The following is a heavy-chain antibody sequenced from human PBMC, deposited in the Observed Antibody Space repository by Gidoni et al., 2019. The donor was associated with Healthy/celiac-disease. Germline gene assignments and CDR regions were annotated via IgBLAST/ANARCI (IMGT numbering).Heavy chain of an antibody. V-gene: IGHV1-69*04. J-gene: IGHJ6*02. CDR2: IIPILGIA. CDR1: GGTFSSYA. Sequence: QVQLVQSGAEVKKPGSSLKVSSKASGGTFSSYAISWVRQAPGQGLEWMGRIIPILGIANYAQKLQGRVTITADKSTSTAYMELSSLRSEDTAVYYCTATKITGTTTRVFGYDYYGMDVWGQGTTVTVSS. CDR3: TATKITGTTTRVFGYDYYGMDV. D-gene: IGHD1-1*01.